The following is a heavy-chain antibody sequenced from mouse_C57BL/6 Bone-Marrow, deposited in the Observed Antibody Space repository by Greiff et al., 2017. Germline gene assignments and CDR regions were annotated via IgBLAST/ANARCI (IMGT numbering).Heavy chain of an antibody. CDR1: GYTFTSYW. V-gene: IGHV1-69*01. CDR2: IDPSDSYT. Sequence: QVQLQQPGAELVMPGASVKLSCKASGYTFTSYWMHWVKQRPGQGLEWIGEIDPSDSYTNYNQKFKGKSTLTVYKSSSTAYMQLSSLTSEDSAVYYCARGPHWYFDVWGTGTTVTVSS. CDR3: ARGPHWYFDV. J-gene: IGHJ1*03.